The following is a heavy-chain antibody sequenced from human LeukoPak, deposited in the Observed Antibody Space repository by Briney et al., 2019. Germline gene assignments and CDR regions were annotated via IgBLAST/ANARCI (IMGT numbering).Heavy chain of an antibody. CDR2: ISGSGGST. CDR3: ARGSAGNYVWFDP. V-gene: IGHV3-23*01. D-gene: IGHD1-7*01. CDR1: GFTFSSYA. J-gene: IGHJ5*02. Sequence: GGSLRLSCAASGFTFSSYAMSWVRQAPGKGLEWVSAISGSGGSTYYADSVKGRFTISRENAKNSLYLQMNSLRAGDTAVYYCARGSAGNYVWFDPWGQGTLVTVSS.